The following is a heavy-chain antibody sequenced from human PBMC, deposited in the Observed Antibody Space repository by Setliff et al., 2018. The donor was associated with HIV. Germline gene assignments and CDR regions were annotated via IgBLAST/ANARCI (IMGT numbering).Heavy chain of an antibody. CDR3: ATPLDATMGRDY. CDR2: IIPIFGTP. CDR1: GDTFTDYY. V-gene: IGHV1-69*13. J-gene: IGHJ4*02. D-gene: IGHD5-18*01. Sequence: SVKVSCKASGDTFTDYYFHWVLQAPGQGLEWMGSIIPIFGTPNFAPKFQGRVTITADESTKTAYMELSSLRSEDTAVYYCATPLDATMGRDYWGQGTLVTVSS.